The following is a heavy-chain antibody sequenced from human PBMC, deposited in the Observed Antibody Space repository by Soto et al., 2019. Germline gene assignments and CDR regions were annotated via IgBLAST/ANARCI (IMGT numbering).Heavy chain of an antibody. J-gene: IGHJ3*02. CDR1: GGFVSSGNYY. Sequence: PSETLSLTCAVYGGFVSSGNYYWGWIRQPPGKGLEWIGEMSHSGRTHFNPSLKSRVTISVDTSKNQFSLKMSSVTAADTALYYCARVERGTATTVVDAFDIWGPGTMVTVSS. V-gene: IGHV4-61*01. D-gene: IGHD1-1*01. CDR3: ARVERGTATTVVDAFDI. CDR2: MSHSGRT.